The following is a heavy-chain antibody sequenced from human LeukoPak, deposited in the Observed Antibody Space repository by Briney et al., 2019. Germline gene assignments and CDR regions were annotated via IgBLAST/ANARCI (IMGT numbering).Heavy chain of an antibody. CDR3: ARVLGGTTVGWFDP. CDR2: IYTSGST. D-gene: IGHD1-7*01. Sequence: SETLSLTCTVSGGSISSYYWSWIRQTAGKGLEWIGRIYTSGSTNYNPSLKSRVTMSVDASRNQFSLRLRAVTAADTAVYYCARVLGGTTVGWFDPWGQGTLVTVSS. J-gene: IGHJ5*02. V-gene: IGHV4-4*07. CDR1: GGSISSYY.